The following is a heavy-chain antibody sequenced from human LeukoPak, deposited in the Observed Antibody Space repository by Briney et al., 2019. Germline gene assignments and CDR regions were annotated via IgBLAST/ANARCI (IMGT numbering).Heavy chain of an antibody. CDR2: LDPKSGGT. Sequence: GASEKVSCKASGYTFTGYYLHWVRRAPGQGLEWMGWLDPKSGGTKYAQKFKGRVTMTRDTSISTLYMEINSLTSDDTAVYYCARDPSHYYYMDVWGKGTTVTVSS. J-gene: IGHJ6*03. CDR1: GYTFTGYY. V-gene: IGHV1-2*02. CDR3: ARDPSHYYYMDV.